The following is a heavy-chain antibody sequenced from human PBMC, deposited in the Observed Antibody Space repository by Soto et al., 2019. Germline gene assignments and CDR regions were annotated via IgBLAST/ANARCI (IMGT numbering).Heavy chain of an antibody. J-gene: IGHJ4*02. V-gene: IGHV2-5*01. CDR1: GFSLSTSGVG. D-gene: IGHD5-12*01. CDR2: IYWNDDK. Sequence: QITLKESGPTLVKPTQTLTLTCTFSGFSLSTSGVGVGWIRQPPGKALEWLAVIYWNDDKRYSPSLKSRLTITKDTSKNQVVLTMTNMDPVDTATYFCVHRRQCGYSGYDSDFDYWGQGTLVTVSS. CDR3: VHRRQCGYSGYDSDFDY.